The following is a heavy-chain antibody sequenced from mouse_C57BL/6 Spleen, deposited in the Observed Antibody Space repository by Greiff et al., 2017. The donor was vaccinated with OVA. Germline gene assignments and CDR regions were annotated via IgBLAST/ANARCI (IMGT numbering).Heavy chain of an antibody. Sequence: EVNLVESGGDLVKPGGSLKLSCAASGFTFSSYGMSWVRQTPDKRLEWVATISSGGSYTYYPDSVKGRFTISRDNAKNTLYLQMSSLKSEDTAMYYCARYYSNYGYAMDYWGQGTSVTVSS. CDR3: ARYYSNYGYAMDY. CDR2: ISSGGSYT. D-gene: IGHD2-5*01. CDR1: GFTFSSYG. J-gene: IGHJ4*01. V-gene: IGHV5-6*01.